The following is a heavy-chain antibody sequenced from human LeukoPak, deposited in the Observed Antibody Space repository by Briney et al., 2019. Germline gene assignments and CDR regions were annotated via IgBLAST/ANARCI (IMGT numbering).Heavy chain of an antibody. CDR2: ISSSSSTI. V-gene: IGHV3-48*04. CDR1: GFTFSSYA. Sequence: GGSLRLSCAASGFTFSSYAMNWVRQAPGKGLEWVSYISSSSSTIYYADSVKGRFTISRDNAKNSLYLKMNSLRAEDTAVYYCARGGVVLRFLEWSKHPGYMDVWGKGTTVTVSS. CDR3: ARGGVVLRFLEWSKHPGYMDV. D-gene: IGHD3-3*01. J-gene: IGHJ6*03.